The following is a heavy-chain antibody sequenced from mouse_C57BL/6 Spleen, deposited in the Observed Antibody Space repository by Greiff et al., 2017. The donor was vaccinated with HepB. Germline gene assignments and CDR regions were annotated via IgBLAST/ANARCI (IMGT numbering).Heavy chain of an antibody. V-gene: IGHV1-82*01. CDR3: ARSGAYYYGSSYSWYFDV. Sequence: VKLMESGPELVKPGASVKISCKASGYAFSSSWMNWVKQRPGKGLEWIGRIYPGDGDTNYNGKFKGKATLTADKSSSTAYMQLSSLTSEDSAVYFCARSGAYYYGSSYSWYFDVWGTGTTVTVSS. CDR2: IYPGDGDT. CDR1: GYAFSSSW. J-gene: IGHJ1*03. D-gene: IGHD1-1*01.